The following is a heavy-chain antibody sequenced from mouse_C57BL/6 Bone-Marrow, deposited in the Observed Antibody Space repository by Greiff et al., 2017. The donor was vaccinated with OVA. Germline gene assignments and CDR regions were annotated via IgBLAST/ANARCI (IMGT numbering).Heavy chain of an antibody. CDR3: ARENSNYAYWYFDV. D-gene: IGHD2-5*01. CDR1: GYTFTDYY. CDR2: INPNNGGT. Sequence: VQLQQSGPELVKPGASVKISCKASGYTFTDYYMNWVKQSHGKSLEWIGDINPNNGGTSYTQKFKGKATLTVDKSSSTAYMQLRSLTSEDSAVYYCARENSNYAYWYFDVWGTGTTVTVSS. V-gene: IGHV1-26*01. J-gene: IGHJ1*03.